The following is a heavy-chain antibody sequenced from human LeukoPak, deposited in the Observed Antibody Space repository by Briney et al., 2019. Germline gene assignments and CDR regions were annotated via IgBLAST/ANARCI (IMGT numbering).Heavy chain of an antibody. J-gene: IGHJ6*04. CDR1: GGTFSSYA. CDR2: IIPIFGTA. CDR3: ARDDNQGYCSGGSCYSSLSQYGMDV. Sequence: ASVKVSCKAFGGTFSSYAISWVRQAPGQGLEWMGGIIPIFGTANYAQKFQGRVTITADESTSTAYMELSSLRSEDTAVYYCARDDNQGYCSGGSCYSSLSQYGMDVWGKGTTVTVSS. V-gene: IGHV1-69*13. D-gene: IGHD2-15*01.